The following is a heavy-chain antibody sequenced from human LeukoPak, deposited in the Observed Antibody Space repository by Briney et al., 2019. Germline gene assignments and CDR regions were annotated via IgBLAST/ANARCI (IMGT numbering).Heavy chain of an antibody. Sequence: GGSLRLSCGASGFTFSSYSMNWVRQAPGKGLEWVSSISSSSSYRYYVDSVKGRFTISRDNAKNSLYLQMNSLRGEDTAVYICARGYSSGWFPFDNWGQGTLVTVSS. CDR2: ISSSSSYR. CDR3: ARGYSSGWFPFDN. D-gene: IGHD6-19*01. J-gene: IGHJ4*02. V-gene: IGHV3-21*01. CDR1: GFTFSSYS.